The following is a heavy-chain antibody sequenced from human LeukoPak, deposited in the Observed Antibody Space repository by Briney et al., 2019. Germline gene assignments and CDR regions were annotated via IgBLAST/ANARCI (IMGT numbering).Heavy chain of an antibody. V-gene: IGHV3-23*01. J-gene: IGHJ6*03. Sequence: GGSLRLSCAASGFTFSSYAMSWVRQAPGKGLEWVSAINHSGGSTYYADSVKGRFTISRDNSKNTLYLQMNSLRAEDTAVYYCAKDGYYYGSGSRYYMDVWGKGTTVTVSS. CDR2: INHSGGST. CDR1: GFTFSSYA. CDR3: AKDGYYYGSGSRYYMDV. D-gene: IGHD3-10*01.